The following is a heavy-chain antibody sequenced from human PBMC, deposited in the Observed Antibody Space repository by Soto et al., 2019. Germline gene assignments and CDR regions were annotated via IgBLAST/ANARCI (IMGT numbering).Heavy chain of an antibody. V-gene: IGHV3-73*02. CDR3: ISHSPEDMIRT. CDR1: GFTFSGSS. D-gene: IGHD2-15*01. Sequence: EVQLVESGGGLVQPGGSLKLSCAASGFTFSGSSVHWVRQASGKGLEGGGRIRNKANSYATAYAASVRGRFTISRDDSKNTAFLQMNSLNTEDTAVYYCISHSPEDMIRTWGQGTLVTVSS. J-gene: IGHJ4*02. CDR2: IRNKANSYAT.